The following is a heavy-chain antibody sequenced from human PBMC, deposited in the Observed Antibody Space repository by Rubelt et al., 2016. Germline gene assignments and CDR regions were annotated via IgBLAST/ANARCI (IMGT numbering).Heavy chain of an antibody. CDR3: ARDRLLDDSSGGDAFDI. CDR2: IIPILGIA. D-gene: IGHD3-22*01. Sequence: QVQLVQSGAEVKKPGSSVKVSCKASGGTFSSYAISWVRQAPGQGLEWMRRIIPILGIANYAQKFQGRVTITADKSTSTAYMELSSLRSEDTAVYYCARDRLLDDSSGGDAFDIWGQGTMVTVSS. CDR1: GGTFSSYA. J-gene: IGHJ3*02. V-gene: IGHV1-69*04.